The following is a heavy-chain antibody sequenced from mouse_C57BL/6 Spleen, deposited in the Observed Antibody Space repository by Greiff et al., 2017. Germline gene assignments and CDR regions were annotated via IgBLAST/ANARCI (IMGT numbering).Heavy chain of an antibody. CDR3: ARPSYDWDFDV. V-gene: IGHV1-80*01. J-gene: IGHJ1*03. Sequence: VKLVESGAELVKPGASVKISCKASGYAFSSYWMNWVKQRPGKGLEWIGQIYPGDGDTNYNGKFKGKATLTADKSSSTAYMQLSSLTSEDSAVYFCARPSYDWDFDVWGTGTTVTVSS. D-gene: IGHD2-12*01. CDR1: GYAFSSYW. CDR2: IYPGDGDT.